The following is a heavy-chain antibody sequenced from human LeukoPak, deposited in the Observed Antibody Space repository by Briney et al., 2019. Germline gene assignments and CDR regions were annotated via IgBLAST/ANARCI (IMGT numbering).Heavy chain of an antibody. CDR2: ISGSGGST. V-gene: IGHV3-23*01. J-gene: IGHJ4*02. CDR1: GFTFSSYS. Sequence: GGSLRLSCAASGFTFSSYSMNWVRQAPGKGLEWVSAISGSGGSTYYADSVKGRFTISGDNSKNTLYLQMNSLRAEDTAVYYCAKEKFAAFDYWGQGTLVTVSS. CDR3: AKEKFAAFDY. D-gene: IGHD3-16*01.